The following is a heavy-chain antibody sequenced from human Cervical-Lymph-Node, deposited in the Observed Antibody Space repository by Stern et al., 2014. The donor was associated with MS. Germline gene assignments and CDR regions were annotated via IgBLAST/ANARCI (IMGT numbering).Heavy chain of an antibody. CDR1: GFSLGTSGVC. CDR2: IHWDDDK. D-gene: IGHD1-1*01. Sequence: QVTLKESGPALVKPTETLTLTCTFSGFSLGTSGVCVIWIRQPPGKALEXLGVIHWDDDKYFNPSLKTRLTISKDTSKNQVVLTMTDMDPVDTATYYCARTTDDVADYAMDVWGQGTAVTVSS. J-gene: IGHJ6*02. V-gene: IGHV2-70*01. CDR3: ARTTDDVADYAMDV.